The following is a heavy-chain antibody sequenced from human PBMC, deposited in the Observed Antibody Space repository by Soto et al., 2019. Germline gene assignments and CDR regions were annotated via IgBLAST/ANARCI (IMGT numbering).Heavy chain of an antibody. Sequence: ASVKVSCKASGYTFTGYYMHWVRQAPGQGLEWMGWINPNSGGTNYAQKFQGRVTMTRETSISTAYMELSRLRSDDTAVYYCASDTGSSGLAYYFDYWGQGTLVTVST. J-gene: IGHJ4*02. V-gene: IGHV1-2*02. CDR3: ASDTGSSGLAYYFDY. CDR2: INPNSGGT. D-gene: IGHD6-19*01. CDR1: GYTFTGYY.